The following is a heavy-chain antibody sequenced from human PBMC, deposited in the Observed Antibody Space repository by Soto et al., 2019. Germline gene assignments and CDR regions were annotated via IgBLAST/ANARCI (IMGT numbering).Heavy chain of an antibody. V-gene: IGHV1-8*01. CDR3: ARVQSNHRWANWFDP. J-gene: IGHJ5*02. Sequence: QVQLVQSGAEVKKPGASVNVSCKASGYTFTSYDINWVRQATGQGIEGMGWMNPNSGNTGYAQKFQGRVTMTRNTSISTAYMELSSLRSEDTAVYYCARVQSNHRWANWFDPWGQGTLVTVSS. CDR2: MNPNSGNT. D-gene: IGHD4-4*01. CDR1: GYTFTSYD.